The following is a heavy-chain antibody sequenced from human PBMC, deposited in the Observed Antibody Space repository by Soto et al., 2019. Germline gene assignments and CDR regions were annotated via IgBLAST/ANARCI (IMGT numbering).Heavy chain of an antibody. CDR1: GFTFSSSW. D-gene: IGHD2-15*01. CDR3: ARDPYHAAFGAFAV. Sequence: GGSLRLSCVASGFTFSSSWMTWVRQAPGKGLEWVANIRQDGSEEHFVDSVKGRFTISRDNAKNSLYLQIDTLRAEDTAVYYCARDPYHAAFGAFAVWGQGTMVTVSS. V-gene: IGHV3-7*05. J-gene: IGHJ3*01. CDR2: IRQDGSEE.